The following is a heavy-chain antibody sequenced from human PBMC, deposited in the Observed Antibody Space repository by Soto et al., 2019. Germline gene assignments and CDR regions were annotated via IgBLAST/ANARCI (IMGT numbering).Heavy chain of an antibody. V-gene: IGHV4-59*08. CDR1: GGSISSYY. CDR2: IYYSGST. J-gene: IGHJ4*02. Sequence: SETLSLTCTVSGGSISSYYWSWIRQPPGKGLEWIGYIYYSGSTNYNPSLKSRVTISVDTSKNQFSLKLSSVTAADTAVYYCARHGTYGDYDYWGQGTLVTVSS. D-gene: IGHD4-17*01. CDR3: ARHGTYGDYDY.